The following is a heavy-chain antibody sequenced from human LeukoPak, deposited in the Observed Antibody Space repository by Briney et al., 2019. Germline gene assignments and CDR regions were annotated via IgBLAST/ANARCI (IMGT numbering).Heavy chain of an antibody. V-gene: IGHV1-69-2*01. CDR2: VDPEDGGT. J-gene: IGHJ3*02. D-gene: IGHD1-26*01. CDR3: AISLVGATLDDAFDI. CDR1: GYTFTDYY. Sequence: ASVKISRKVSGYTFTDYYMHWVQQAPGKGLEWMGLVDPEDGGTIYAEKFQGRVTITADTSTDTAYMELSSLRSEDTAVYYCAISLVGATLDDAFDIWGQGTMVTVSS.